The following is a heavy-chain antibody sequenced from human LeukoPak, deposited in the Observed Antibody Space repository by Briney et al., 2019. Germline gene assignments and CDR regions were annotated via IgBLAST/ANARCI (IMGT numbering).Heavy chain of an antibody. V-gene: IGHV3-30*02. CDR1: GFTFRSHG. CDR2: IRYDGSNK. D-gene: IGHD3-10*01. CDR3: AKVGDLRIYYYYYMDV. J-gene: IGHJ6*03. Sequence: GGSLRLSCAASGFTFRSHGMHWVRQAPGKGLEWVAFIRYDGSNKYYADFVKGRFTISRDNFKSTVYLQMNSLRAEDTAVYYCAKVGDLRIYYYYYMDVWGKGTTVTVSS.